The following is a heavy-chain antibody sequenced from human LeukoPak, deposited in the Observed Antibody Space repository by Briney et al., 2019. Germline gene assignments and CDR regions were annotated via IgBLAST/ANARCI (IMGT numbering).Heavy chain of an antibody. V-gene: IGHV3-7*03. D-gene: IGHD6-13*01. CDR3: AKDLCTGYSSSWCAFDI. Sequence: GGSLRLSCAASGFTFSSYWMSWVRQAPGKGLEWVANIKQDGSEKYYVDSVKGRFTISRDNAKNSLYLQMNSLRAEDTALYYCAKDLCTGYSSSWCAFDIWGQGTMVTVSS. CDR1: GFTFSSYW. J-gene: IGHJ3*02. CDR2: IKQDGSEK.